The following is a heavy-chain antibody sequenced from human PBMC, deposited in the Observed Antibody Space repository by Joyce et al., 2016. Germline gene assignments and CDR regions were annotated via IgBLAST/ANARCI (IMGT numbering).Heavy chain of an antibody. CDR2: IFPGDSAD. CDR1: GYNFDTYW. CDR3: ARLGSTSWHY. V-gene: IGHV5-51*01. J-gene: IGHJ4*02. D-gene: IGHD6-13*01. Sequence: EVQLVQSGAEVKKHGESLKISCKSFGYNFDTYWIGWVRQMPGKGLDWMRSIFPGDSADTYSPSFQGQVTISVDKSIDTAYLQRSSLKASDTAMYYCARLGSTSWHYWGQGTLVTVSS.